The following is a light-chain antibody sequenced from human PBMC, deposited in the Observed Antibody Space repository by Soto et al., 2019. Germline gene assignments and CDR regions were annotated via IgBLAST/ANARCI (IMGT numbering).Light chain of an antibody. CDR2: AAS. J-gene: IGKJ1*01. V-gene: IGKV1-39*01. CDR1: QSISNH. Sequence: DIQMTQSPSSLSASVEDRVIITCRASQSISNHLNWYQQKPGKAPKLLIYAASTLPSGIPSRFSGSGSGTDFTLTISSLQSDDFATYYCLQYNGYYRTFGQGTKVDIK. CDR3: LQYNGYYRT.